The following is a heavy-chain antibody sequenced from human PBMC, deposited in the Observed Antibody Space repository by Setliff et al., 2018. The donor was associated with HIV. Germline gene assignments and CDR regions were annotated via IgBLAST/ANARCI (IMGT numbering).Heavy chain of an antibody. J-gene: IGHJ6*03. CDR3: ARGIGTRYNYYMDV. V-gene: IGHV4-4*07. D-gene: IGHD1-20*01. CDR2: IYTSGNM. Sequence: PSETLSLTCTVSCASISSYYWNWFRQPAGKGLESLGRIYTSGNMIYNPSLKSRVTMSADTSRNQLSLKLSSVTAADTAVYYCARGIGTRYNYYMDVWGIGTTVTVSS. CDR1: CASISSYY.